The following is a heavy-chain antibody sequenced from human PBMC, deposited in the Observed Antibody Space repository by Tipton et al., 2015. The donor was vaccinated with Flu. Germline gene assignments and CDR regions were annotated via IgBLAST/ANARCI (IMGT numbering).Heavy chain of an antibody. CDR1: SGSFSAYY. V-gene: IGHV4-4*07. D-gene: IGHD3-10*01. Sequence: TLSLTCSIYSGSFSAYYWSWIRQPPGKGLEWIGRIYSSGSTNYNPSLKSRVTMSVDTSKNQFSLKMSSVTAADTAVYYCARFSVRGESDYWGQGTLVTVSS. J-gene: IGHJ4*02. CDR3: ARFSVRGESDY. CDR2: IYSSGST.